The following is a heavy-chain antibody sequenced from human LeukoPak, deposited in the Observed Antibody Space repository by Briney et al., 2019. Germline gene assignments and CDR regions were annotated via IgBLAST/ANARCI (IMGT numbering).Heavy chain of an antibody. CDR2: INGDGSTT. V-gene: IGHV3-74*01. J-gene: IGHJ4*02. CDR3: VRGGLMGATDY. Sequence: PGGSLRLSCAASGISFSGYWMHWVRQAPGKGLVWISYINGDGSTTNHADFAEGRFTISRDNAKNTLYLQMNSLRVEDTAVYYCVRGGLMGATDYWGEGTLVTVSS. D-gene: IGHD1-26*01. CDR1: GISFSGYW.